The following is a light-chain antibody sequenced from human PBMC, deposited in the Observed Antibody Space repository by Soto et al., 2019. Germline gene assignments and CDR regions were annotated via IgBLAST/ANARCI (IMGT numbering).Light chain of an antibody. CDR1: QSISNY. Sequence: IQMTQCQTSRCASVGDRVTITCRASQSISNYLNWYQQKTGKAPKLLIYVATSLQSGVPSRFSGSGSGTEVTLTISSLQPEDVAIYYCQQRYSPPWTFGQGTKV. CDR2: VAT. J-gene: IGKJ1*01. V-gene: IGKV1-39*01. CDR3: QQRYSPPWT.